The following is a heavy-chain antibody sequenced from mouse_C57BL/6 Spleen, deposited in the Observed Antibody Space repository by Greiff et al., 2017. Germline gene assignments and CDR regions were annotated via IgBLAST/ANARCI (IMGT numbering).Heavy chain of an antibody. J-gene: IGHJ2*01. D-gene: IGHD2-12*01. V-gene: IGHV1-26*01. CDR1: GYTFTDYY. CDR2: INPNNGST. CDR3: ARGDYKDPFDY. Sequence: EVQLQQSGPELVKPGASVKISCKASGYTFTDYYMNWVKQSHGKSLEWIGDINPNNGSTNYNEKFKSKATLTVDTSSSTAYMQLSSLTSEDSAVYYCARGDYKDPFDYWGQGTTLTVSS.